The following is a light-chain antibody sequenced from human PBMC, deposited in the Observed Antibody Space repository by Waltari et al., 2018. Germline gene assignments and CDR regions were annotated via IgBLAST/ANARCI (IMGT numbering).Light chain of an antibody. CDR3: QVWDSDAGQPL. CDR2: YDD. J-gene: IGLJ2*01. Sequence: SYFVTQSPSVSVTPGQTASVSCGGYNIEKKSVHWYQQKPGQAPMLVLTYDDDRPPGIPQRLSGSNSGNAAILTISRVEAGDEADYYCQVWDSDAGQPLFGGGTKLTV. CDR1: NIEKKS. V-gene: IGLV3-21*01.